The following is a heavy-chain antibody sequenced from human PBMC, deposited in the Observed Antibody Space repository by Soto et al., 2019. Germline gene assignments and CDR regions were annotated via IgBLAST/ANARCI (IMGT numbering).Heavy chain of an antibody. V-gene: IGHV4-30-2*01. D-gene: IGHD5-18*01. CDR3: AKVMVKNWFDP. J-gene: IGHJ5*02. CDR1: GGSYSISTFS. CDR2: IYQSGVT. Sequence: SETMSLTCNMSGGSYSISTFSWSWIRQPPGKALQWIGFIYQSGVTSYNPSLASRVSISLDRSNNQCSLKLKSVTADDTAVYYCAKVMVKNWFDPWGQGTLVTVSS.